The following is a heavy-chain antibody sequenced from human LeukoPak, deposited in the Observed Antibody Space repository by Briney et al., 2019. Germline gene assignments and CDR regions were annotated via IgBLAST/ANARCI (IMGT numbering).Heavy chain of an antibody. CDR1: GYTFTNYD. J-gene: IGHJ6*03. CDR2: INNYNGNT. CDR3: ARVVGGTTTYYHMDV. D-gene: IGHD1-26*01. Sequence: ASVKVSCKASGYTFTNYDISWVRQAPGQGLEWMGWINNYNGNTHYAQNVLGRVTMTTDTSTGTAYMELGSPTADDTAVYYCARVVGGTTTYYHMDVWGKGTTVTVSS. V-gene: IGHV1-18*01.